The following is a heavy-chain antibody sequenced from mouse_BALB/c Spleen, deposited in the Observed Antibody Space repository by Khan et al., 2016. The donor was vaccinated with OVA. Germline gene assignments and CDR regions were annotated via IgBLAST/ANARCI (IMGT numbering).Heavy chain of an antibody. D-gene: IGHD1-1*01. Sequence: VQLQQSGPEVVKPGASVQMSCKASGYTFTRYVTHWVQQIPGQGLAWFGSIYSFNDASKLTVTFTRQAPLTSDKSPCTAYMALSSLPSEDSVVLYCAPVGRYYVAFVYWGQGALVTDAA. CDR1: GYTFTRYV. J-gene: IGHJ3*01. CDR3: APVGRYYVAFVY. CDR2: IYSFNDAS. V-gene: IGHV1S136*01.